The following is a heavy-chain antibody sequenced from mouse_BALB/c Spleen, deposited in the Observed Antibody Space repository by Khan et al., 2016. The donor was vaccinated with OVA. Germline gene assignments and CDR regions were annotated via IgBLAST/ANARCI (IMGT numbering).Heavy chain of an antibody. CDR1: GFAFSSYD. CDR3: ARHWGFNPYYAMDY. Sequence: DVKLVESGGGLVKPGGSLKLSCAASGFAFSSYDMSWVRQTPEKRLEWVATISSGGTYTNYPDSVKGRFTISRDNARNTLYLQVSSLRSEDTALYYCARHWGFNPYYAMDYWGQGTSVTVSS. CDR2: ISSGGTYT. J-gene: IGHJ4*01. V-gene: IGHV5-9*02.